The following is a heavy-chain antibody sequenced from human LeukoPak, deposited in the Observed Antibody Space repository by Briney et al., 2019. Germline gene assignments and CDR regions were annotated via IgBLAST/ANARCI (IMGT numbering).Heavy chain of an antibody. D-gene: IGHD3-22*01. CDR1: GFTFSSYA. V-gene: IGHV3-23*01. Sequence: PGGSLRLSCAASGFTFSSYAMSWVRQAPGKGLEWVSAISGSGGSTYYADSVKGRFTISRDNSKNTLYLQMNSLRAEDTAVYYCAKDILSYYDSSGYYYPYYFDYWGQGTLVTVSS. J-gene: IGHJ4*02. CDR3: AKDILSYYDSSGYYYPYYFDY. CDR2: ISGSGGST.